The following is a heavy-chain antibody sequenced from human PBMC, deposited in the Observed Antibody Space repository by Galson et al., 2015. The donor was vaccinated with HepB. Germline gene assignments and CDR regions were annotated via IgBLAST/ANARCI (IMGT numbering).Heavy chain of an antibody. CDR1: GYSFTSYW. Sequence: QSGAEVKKPGESLRISCKGSGYSFTSYWISWVRQMPGKGLEWMGRIDPSDSYTNYSPSFQGHVTISADKSISTAYLQWSSLKASDTAMYYCARRGYKSGAQSVIDYWGQGTLVTVSS. V-gene: IGHV5-10-1*01. CDR2: IDPSDSYT. J-gene: IGHJ4*02. D-gene: IGHD5-24*01. CDR3: ARRGYKSGAQSVIDY.